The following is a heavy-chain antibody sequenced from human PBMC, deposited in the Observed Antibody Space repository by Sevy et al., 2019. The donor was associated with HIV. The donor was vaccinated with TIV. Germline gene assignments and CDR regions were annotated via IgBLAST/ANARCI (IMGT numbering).Heavy chain of an antibody. V-gene: IGHV3-23*01. Sequence: GGSLRLSCAASGFTFSSYAMSWVRQAPGKGLEWVSAISGSGGSTYYADSVKGRFTISRDNSKNTLYLQMNSLRAEDTAVYYCVISQGVGAIPPFDYWGQGTLVTVSS. CDR2: ISGSGGST. CDR3: VISQGVGAIPPFDY. D-gene: IGHD1-26*01. CDR1: GFTFSSYA. J-gene: IGHJ4*02.